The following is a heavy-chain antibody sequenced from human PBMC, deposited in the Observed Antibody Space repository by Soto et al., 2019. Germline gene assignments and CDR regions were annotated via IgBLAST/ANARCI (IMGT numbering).Heavy chain of an antibody. J-gene: IGHJ4*02. CDR3: AGSVRGVTFFDY. V-gene: IGHV1-18*01. Sequence: ASVKVSCKASGYTFTSYGISWVRQAPGQGLEWMGWISAYNGNTNYAQKLQGRVTMTTDTSTSTAYMELRSLRSDDTAVYYCAGSVRGVTFFDYWGQGPLVTVSS. D-gene: IGHD3-10*02. CDR1: GYTFTSYG. CDR2: ISAYNGNT.